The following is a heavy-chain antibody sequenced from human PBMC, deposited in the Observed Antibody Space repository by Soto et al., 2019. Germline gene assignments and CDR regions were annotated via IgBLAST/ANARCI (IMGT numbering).Heavy chain of an antibody. V-gene: IGHV3-23*01. J-gene: IGHJ2*01. CDR2: ISGSGGGT. CDR3: LMIRRPRRATPFPTRRSSDL. CDR1: GFTFNSYA. D-gene: IGHD1-26*01. Sequence: GGSLRLSCAASGFTFNSYAMSWVRQAPGKGLEWVSAISGSGGGTYYADSVEGRFTISRDNSNNTLYLQMSSLSAEDTAVYYFLMIRRPRRATPFPTRRSSDL.